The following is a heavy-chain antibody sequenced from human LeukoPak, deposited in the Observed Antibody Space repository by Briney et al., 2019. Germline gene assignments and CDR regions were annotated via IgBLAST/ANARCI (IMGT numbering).Heavy chain of an antibody. Sequence: GGSLRLSCAASGFTFGNYAMHWVRQAPGKGLEWVAFISYDGSSKCYADSVKGRFTISRDNSKNTLYLQMNSLRAEDTAVYYCAGEQNAFDMWGQGTMVTVSS. CDR1: GFTFGNYA. CDR2: ISYDGSSK. V-gene: IGHV3-30*04. J-gene: IGHJ3*02. CDR3: AGEQNAFDM.